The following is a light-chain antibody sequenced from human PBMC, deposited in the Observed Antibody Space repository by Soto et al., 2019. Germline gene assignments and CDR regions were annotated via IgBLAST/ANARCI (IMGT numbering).Light chain of an antibody. Sequence: QSVLTQPASVSGSPGQSITISCTGTSSDVGGYNYVSWYRQHPGKAPKLMIYDVSNRPSGVSNRFSGSKSGNTASLTISGLQAEDEADYYCSSYTSSSTPHVVFGGGTKVTVL. V-gene: IGLV2-14*01. CDR3: SSYTSSSTPHVV. J-gene: IGLJ2*01. CDR2: DVS. CDR1: SSDVGGYNY.